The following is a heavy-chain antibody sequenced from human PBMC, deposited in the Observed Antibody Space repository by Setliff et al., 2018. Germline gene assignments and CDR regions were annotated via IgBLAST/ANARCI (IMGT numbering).Heavy chain of an antibody. CDR1: AGSLSDYY. CDR2: IYYSGRT. CDR3: ASTPDGDLYYNFWSGYYLTLDY. Sequence: SETLSLTCGGYAGSLSDYYWGWIRQPPGKGLEWIGSIYYSGRTYHNPSLKSRVTISVDTSKNQFSLKLSSVTAADTAVYYCASTPDGDLYYNFWSGYYLTLDYWGQGTLVTVS. D-gene: IGHD3-3*01. V-gene: IGHV4-39*01. J-gene: IGHJ4*02.